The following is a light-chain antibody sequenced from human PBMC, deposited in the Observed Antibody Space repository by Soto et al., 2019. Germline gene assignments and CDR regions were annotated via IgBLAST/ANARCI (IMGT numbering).Light chain of an antibody. J-gene: IGKJ4*01. CDR1: QTVRNNY. CDR3: KQFGSFPLP. CDR2: DAS. V-gene: IGKV3-20*01. Sequence: VLTHYTSTLSLSPVERATLSCVASQTVRNNYFAWYQQKPGQPPSLLIYDASSRATGIPDRFSGGGSGTDFTLPISRLEPEDFVVYYCKQFGSFPLPFGRGTKVDIK.